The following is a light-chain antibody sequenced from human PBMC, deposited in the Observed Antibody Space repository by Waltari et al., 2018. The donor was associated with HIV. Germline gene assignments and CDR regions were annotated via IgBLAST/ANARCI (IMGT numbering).Light chain of an antibody. Sequence: QSALTQPPSASGSLGQSVTISCTGASSDIGGYNYVSWYQQHPGKAPKLMIYEVNKRPSGVPERFFGSKSGNTASLTVSGLQAEDEADYYCSSYAGSNNFVVFGGGTNLTVL. J-gene: IGLJ2*01. V-gene: IGLV2-8*01. CDR1: SSDIGGYNY. CDR2: EVN. CDR3: SSYAGSNNFVV.